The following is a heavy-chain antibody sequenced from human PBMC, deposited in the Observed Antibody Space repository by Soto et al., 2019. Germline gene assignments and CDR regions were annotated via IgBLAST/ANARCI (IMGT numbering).Heavy chain of an antibody. CDR2: IYYSGST. Sequence: SETLSLTCTVSGGSISSYYWSWIRQPPGKGLEWIGYIYYSGSTNYNPSLKSRVTISVDTSKNQFSLKLSSVTAADTAVYYCARTQRLDSSGSFDYWGQGTLVTVSS. CDR3: ARTQRLDSSGSFDY. V-gene: IGHV4-59*08. J-gene: IGHJ4*02. D-gene: IGHD6-19*01. CDR1: GGSISSYY.